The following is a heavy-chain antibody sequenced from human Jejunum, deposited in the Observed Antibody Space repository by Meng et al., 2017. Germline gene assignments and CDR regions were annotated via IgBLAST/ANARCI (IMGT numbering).Heavy chain of an antibody. CDR3: ASEDQQMLGLIHY. J-gene: IGHJ4*02. V-gene: IGHV4-31*03. CDR1: GDSISSGGHY. Sequence: QVHLQESGLGPVTPSQTLSLTCPVSGDSISSGGHYWSWIRQHPGKGLEWIGYIYYTGSAYYNPSLESRVTLSVDTSNNQFSLRLNAVTAADTAVYYCASEDQQMLGLIHYWGQVTLVTVSS. D-gene: IGHD2-2*01. CDR2: IYYTGSA.